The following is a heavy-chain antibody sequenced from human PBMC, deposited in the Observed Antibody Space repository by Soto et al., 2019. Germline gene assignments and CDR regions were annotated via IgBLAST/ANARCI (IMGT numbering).Heavy chain of an antibody. D-gene: IGHD2-15*01. J-gene: IGHJ4*02. CDR3: TGDRGGGGGY. V-gene: IGHV3-30-3*01. CDR1: GLSFSTYA. CDR2: ISYDGSNK. Sequence: QVQLVESGGGVVQPGRSLRLSCAASGLSFSTYAMHWVRQAPGKGLEWVAVISYDGSNKYYADSVKGRFTISRDNSKNTLYREMSGRRVEDTAVYFCTGDRGGGGGYWGQGTLVTVSS.